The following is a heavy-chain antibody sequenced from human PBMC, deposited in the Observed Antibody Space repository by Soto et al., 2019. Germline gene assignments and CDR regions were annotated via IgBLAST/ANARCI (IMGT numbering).Heavy chain of an antibody. D-gene: IGHD6-6*01. V-gene: IGHV1-69*04. CDR3: ARVPDRTAAPVK. J-gene: IGHJ4*02. CDR2: IVPIRGVA. CDR1: GDTFNSNA. Sequence: QVQLVQSGAEVKKTGSSVKVSCKTSGDTFNSNAISWVRQAPGQGLEWMGRIVPIRGVADYAQKFQGRVILTADKSTSTVYMACIRLRSEDTALYYCARVPDRTAAPVKWGQGPLVTVS.